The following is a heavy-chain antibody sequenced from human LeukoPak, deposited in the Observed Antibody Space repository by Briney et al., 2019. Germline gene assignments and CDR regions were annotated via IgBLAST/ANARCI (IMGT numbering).Heavy chain of an antibody. J-gene: IGHJ4*02. D-gene: IGHD6-19*01. V-gene: IGHV5-51*01. CDR1: GYSFTSYW. CDR3: AKWHTSGTPDY. Sequence: GESLKISCKGSGYSFTSYWIGWVRQMPGKGLEWMGMFYPGDSDTRYSPSFQGHITLSADKSISTAYLQWSSPKASDTAVYYCAKWHTSGTPDYWGQGTLVTVSS. CDR2: FYPGDSDT.